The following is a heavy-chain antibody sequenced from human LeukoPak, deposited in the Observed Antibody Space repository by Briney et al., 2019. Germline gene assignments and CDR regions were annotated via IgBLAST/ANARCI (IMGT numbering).Heavy chain of an antibody. CDR3: ASIAVAGTSRVRKRYYMDV. J-gene: IGHJ6*03. V-gene: IGHV4-39*07. Sequence: SETLSLTCTVSGGSISSSSYYWGWIRQPPGKGLEWIGSIYYSGSTYYNPSLKSRVTISVDTSKNQFSLKLSSVTAADTAVYYCASIAVAGTSRVRKRYYMDVWGKGTTVTVSS. D-gene: IGHD6-19*01. CDR1: GGSISSSSYY. CDR2: IYYSGST.